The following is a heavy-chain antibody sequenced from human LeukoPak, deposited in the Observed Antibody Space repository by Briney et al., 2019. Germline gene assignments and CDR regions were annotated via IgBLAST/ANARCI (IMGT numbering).Heavy chain of an antibody. J-gene: IGHJ4*02. Sequence: GGSLRLSCAASGFTLSTYSMNWVRQAPGKGLEWVSFIDSSSRTTFYADSVKGRFTISRDNAKNSLYLQMNSLRAEDTAVYYCARWGATEVKYFDYWGQGTLVTVSS. CDR3: ARWGATEVKYFDY. D-gene: IGHD1-26*01. CDR1: GFTLSTYS. CDR2: IDSSSRTT. V-gene: IGHV3-48*04.